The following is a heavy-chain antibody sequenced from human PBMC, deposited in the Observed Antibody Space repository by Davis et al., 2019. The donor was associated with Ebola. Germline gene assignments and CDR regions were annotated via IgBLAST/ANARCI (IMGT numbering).Heavy chain of an antibody. CDR1: GPNSNNYI. J-gene: IGHJ5*02. CDR3: ARDRQLNCISTSCYGGRWFDP. Sequence: ASVKVSCKASGPNSNNYISIWVRQAPGQGLEWMGWINAGNGNTKYSQKFQGRVTITRDTSASTAYMELSSLRSEDTAVYYCARDRQLNCISTSCYGGRWFDPWGQGTLVTVSS. CDR2: INAGNGNT. V-gene: IGHV1/OR15-3*02. D-gene: IGHD2-2*01.